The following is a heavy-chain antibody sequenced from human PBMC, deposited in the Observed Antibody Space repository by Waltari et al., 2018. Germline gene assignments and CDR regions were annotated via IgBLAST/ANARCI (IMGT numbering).Heavy chain of an antibody. V-gene: IGHV1-69*13. CDR2: IIPIFGTA. Sequence: QVQLVQSGAEVKKPGSSVKVSCKASGGTFSSYAISWVRQAPGQGLEWMGGIIPIFGTANYAQKFQGRVTITADESTSTAYMELSSLRSEDTAVYYCARAGGGPRGWNYYYYGMDVWGQGTTVTVSS. D-gene: IGHD3-16*01. J-gene: IGHJ6*02. CDR3: ARAGGGPRGWNYYYYGMDV. CDR1: GGTFSSYA.